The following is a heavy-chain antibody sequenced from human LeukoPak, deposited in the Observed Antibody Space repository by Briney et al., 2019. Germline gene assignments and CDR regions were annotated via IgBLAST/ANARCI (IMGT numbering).Heavy chain of an antibody. CDR1: GASISSSH. J-gene: IGHJ6*03. Sequence: SETLSLTCNVSGASISSSHWSWVRQPPGKGLECIGNIHTSGGSNYSPSLKSRVTISLDTSRNQFSLKLTSVTAADTAVYYCARGTSTVVTPEYYYYYCMDVWGKGTTVTVSS. V-gene: IGHV4-4*09. CDR3: ARGTSTVVTPEYYYYYCMDV. D-gene: IGHD4-23*01. CDR2: IHTSGGS.